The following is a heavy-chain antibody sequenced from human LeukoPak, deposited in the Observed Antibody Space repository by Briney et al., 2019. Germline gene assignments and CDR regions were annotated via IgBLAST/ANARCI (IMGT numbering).Heavy chain of an antibody. CDR1: GGSISSSSYY. CDR3: ASYYDFWSGYEEDY. D-gene: IGHD3-3*01. Sequence: SETLSLTCTVSGGSISSSSYYWGWIRQPPGKGLEWIGSIYYSGSTYYNPSLKSRATISVDTSKNQFSLKLSSVTAADTAVYYCASYYDFWSGYEEDYWGQGTLVTVSS. CDR2: IYYSGST. V-gene: IGHV4-39*01. J-gene: IGHJ4*02.